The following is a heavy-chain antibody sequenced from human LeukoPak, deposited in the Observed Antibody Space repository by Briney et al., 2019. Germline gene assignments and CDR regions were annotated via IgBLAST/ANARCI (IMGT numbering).Heavy chain of an antibody. D-gene: IGHD2-15*01. CDR1: GYTFSTFS. J-gene: IGHJ4*02. Sequence: ASVKVSCKTSGYTFSTFSMDWVRQAPGQRLEWMGWINAGNGNTRYAQKFQGRVTITADESTSTAYMELSSLRSEDTAVYYCARDTHCSGGSCYFGYWGQGTLVTVSS. CDR2: INAGNGNT. V-gene: IGHV1-3*01. CDR3: ARDTHCSGGSCYFGY.